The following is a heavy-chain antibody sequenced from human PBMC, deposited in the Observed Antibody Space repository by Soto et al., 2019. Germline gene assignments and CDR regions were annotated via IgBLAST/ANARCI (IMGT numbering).Heavy chain of an antibody. Sequence: GGSLRLSCAASGFTFSNAWMNWVRQAPGKGLEWVGRIKSKTDGGTTDYAAPVKGRFTISRDDSKNTLYLQMNSLKTEDTAVYYCTTDRAGYYDSSGYYALWAFDIWGQGTMVTVSS. J-gene: IGHJ3*02. V-gene: IGHV3-15*07. CDR2: IKSKTDGGTT. D-gene: IGHD3-22*01. CDR3: TTDRAGYYDSSGYYALWAFDI. CDR1: GFTFSNAW.